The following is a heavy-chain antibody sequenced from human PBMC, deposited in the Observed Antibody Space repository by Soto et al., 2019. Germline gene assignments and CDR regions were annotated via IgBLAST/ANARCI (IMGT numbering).Heavy chain of an antibody. D-gene: IGHD1-26*01. CDR1: GDSVSSNSAA. J-gene: IGHJ6*03. Sequence: QVQLQQSGPGLVKPSQTLSLTCDISGDSVSSNSAAWNWIRQTPSRGLEWLGRTYYRSKWYINYAVSVKSRITLNPDTSKNQFSLQLNSVTPEDTAVYYCARGSWDHVTGHYYMDVCGKATTVTVSS. CDR2: TYYRSKWYI. V-gene: IGHV6-1*01. CDR3: ARGSWDHVTGHYYMDV.